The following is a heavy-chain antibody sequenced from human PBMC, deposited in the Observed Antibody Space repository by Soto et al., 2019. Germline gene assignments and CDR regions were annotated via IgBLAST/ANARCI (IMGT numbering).Heavy chain of an antibody. D-gene: IGHD3-10*01. CDR1: GFSLSTSGVG. Sequence: QITLKESGPTLVKPTQTLTLTCTFSGFSLSTSGVGVGWIRQPPGKALEWLALIYWDDDKRYRPSLKRRLTITNDPSKHPVVLTLTNMDPVDTATYYCAHRIGGSCSYYDFDYCGQGTLVTVSS. CDR2: IYWDDDK. J-gene: IGHJ4*02. V-gene: IGHV2-5*02. CDR3: AHRIGGSCSYYDFDY.